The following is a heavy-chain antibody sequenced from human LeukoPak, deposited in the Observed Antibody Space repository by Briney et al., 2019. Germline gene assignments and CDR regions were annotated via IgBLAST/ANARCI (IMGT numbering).Heavy chain of an antibody. D-gene: IGHD4-11*01. CDR3: ARGPQSTVIERHYYYYMDV. J-gene: IGHJ6*03. Sequence: ASVKVSCKASGYTFTGYYMHWVRQAPGQGLEWMGWINPNSGGTNYAQKFQGRVTMTRDTSISTAYMELSRLRSDDTAVYYCARGPQSTVIERHYYYYMDVWGKGTTVTVSS. CDR2: INPNSGGT. CDR1: GYTFTGYY. V-gene: IGHV1-2*02.